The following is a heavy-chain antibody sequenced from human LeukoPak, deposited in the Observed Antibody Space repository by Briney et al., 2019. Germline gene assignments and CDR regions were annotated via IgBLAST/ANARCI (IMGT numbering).Heavy chain of an antibody. CDR2: IYTSGST. Sequence: SETLSLTCTVSGGSISSYYWSWIRQPAGKGLEWIGRIYTSGSTNYNPSLKSRVTMSVDTSKNQFSLKLSSVTAADTAVYYCARTYCSGGSCYEDYWGQGTLVTVSS. CDR3: ARTYCSGGSCYEDY. CDR1: GGSISSYY. V-gene: IGHV4-4*07. J-gene: IGHJ4*02. D-gene: IGHD2-15*01.